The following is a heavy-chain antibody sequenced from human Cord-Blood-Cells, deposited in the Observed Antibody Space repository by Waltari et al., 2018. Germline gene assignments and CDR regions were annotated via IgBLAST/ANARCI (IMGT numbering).Heavy chain of an antibody. CDR3: ANSGYGGAY. D-gene: IGHD5-12*01. V-gene: IGHV3-74*01. J-gene: IGHJ4*02. CDR1: GFTFSSYW. CDR2: INSDGSST. Sequence: EVQLVESGGGFVQPGGYLRPSCAASGFTFSSYWMPWVRQAPGKGRVWVSRINSDGSSTSYADSVKGRFTISRDNAKNTLYLQMNRLRAEDTAVYYCANSGYGGAYWGQGTLVTVSS.